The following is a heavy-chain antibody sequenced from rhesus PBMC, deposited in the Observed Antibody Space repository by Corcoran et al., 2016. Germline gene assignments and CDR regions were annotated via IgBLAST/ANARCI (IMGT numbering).Heavy chain of an antibody. V-gene: IGHV4-147*01. CDR3: ARVAGTMSKYYFDY. CDR1: GGSLSSYW. CDR2: IYGGSGGP. J-gene: IGHJ4*01. D-gene: IGHD1-20*01. Sequence: QVQLQESGPGPVKPSETLPLTCAVSGGSLSSYWWGWIRQPPGKGLEWIGGIYGGSGGPRYNPTLESRAPVSRATSKNQFSLKVSSVTAADTAVYYCARVAGTMSKYYFDYWGQGVLVTVSS.